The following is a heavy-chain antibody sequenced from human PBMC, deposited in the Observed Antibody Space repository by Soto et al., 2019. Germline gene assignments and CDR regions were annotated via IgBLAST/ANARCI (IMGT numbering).Heavy chain of an antibody. CDR2: MFPWTSDT. V-gene: IGHV5-51*01. CDR3: VTTRDGTTFFPH. D-gene: IGHD1-7*01. CDR1: GYTFNSFW. J-gene: IGHJ4*02. Sequence: HGESLKISCQGSGYTFNSFWIGWVRQMPGEGLEWMGLMFPWTSDTRYSPSFQGHVSISVDRSTGTGYLQWNSLKASDTAMYYCVTTRDGTTFFPHWGQGTPVT.